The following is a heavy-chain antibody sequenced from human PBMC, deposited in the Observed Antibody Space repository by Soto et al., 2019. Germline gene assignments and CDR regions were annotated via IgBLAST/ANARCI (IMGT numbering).Heavy chain of an antibody. Sequence: WGSLRLSCAASGFPFSSYDLHWVRQLPGRGLEWVALISHDGSTKYNVASVKGGFIISRDNSKNTAYVEMNSLRTENTDLYYCAKDADFDTRNLHHWGQGTLVTVSS. D-gene: IGHD3-22*01. J-gene: IGHJ5*02. V-gene: IGHV3-30*18. CDR1: GFPFSSYD. CDR2: ISHDGSTK. CDR3: AKDADFDTRNLHH.